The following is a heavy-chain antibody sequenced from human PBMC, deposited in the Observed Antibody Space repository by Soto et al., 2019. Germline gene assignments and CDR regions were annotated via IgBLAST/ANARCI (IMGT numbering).Heavy chain of an antibody. CDR1: SGSISSSSYY. V-gene: IGHV4-39*01. CDR2: IYYSGST. J-gene: IGHJ4*02. Sequence: QLQLQESGPGLVKPSETLSLTCTVSSGSISSSSYYWGWIRQPPGKGLEWIGSIYYSGSTYYHPSLKSRVPISVATSTNQFSLRRSSVTAADTAVDYCARGDRAARFWGQGTLVTVFS. D-gene: IGHD6-6*01. CDR3: ARGDRAARF.